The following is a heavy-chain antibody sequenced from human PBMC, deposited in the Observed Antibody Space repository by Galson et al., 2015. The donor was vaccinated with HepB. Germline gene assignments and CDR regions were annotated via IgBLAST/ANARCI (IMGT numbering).Heavy chain of an antibody. CDR2: INPNSGGT. Sequence: SVKVSCKASGYTFTGYYMHWVRQAPGQGLEWMGWINPNSGGTNYAQKFQGWVTMTRDTSISTAYMELSRLRSDDTAVYYCARSGVFSSSWYVPDFDYWGQGTLVTVSS. CDR1: GYTFTGYY. J-gene: IGHJ4*02. CDR3: ARSGVFSSSWYVPDFDY. D-gene: IGHD6-13*01. V-gene: IGHV1-2*04.